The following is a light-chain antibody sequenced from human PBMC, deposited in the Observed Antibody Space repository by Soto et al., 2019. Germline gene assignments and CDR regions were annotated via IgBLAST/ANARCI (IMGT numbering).Light chain of an antibody. CDR3: QQYGSSPFT. Sequence: EIVLSQSPGTLSLSPGERATLSCRASQSVSSSYFAWYQQKPGQAPRLLIYGASSRATGIPDRFSGSGSGTDFTLTISRLEPEDFALYYCQQYGSSPFTFGPGTKADIK. V-gene: IGKV3-20*01. CDR2: GAS. J-gene: IGKJ3*01. CDR1: QSVSSSY.